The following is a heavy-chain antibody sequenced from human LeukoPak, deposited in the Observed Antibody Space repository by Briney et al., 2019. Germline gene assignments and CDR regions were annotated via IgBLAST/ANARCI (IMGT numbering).Heavy chain of an antibody. J-gene: IGHJ5*02. CDR3: AREGSEPSANWFDP. Sequence: SETLSLTCTVSGGSISSYYWSWIRQPAGKGLEWLGRIYTSGSTNYNPSLKSRVTMSVDTSKNQFSLKLSSVTAADTAVYYCAREGSEPSANWFDPWGQGTLVTVSS. V-gene: IGHV4-4*07. CDR1: GGSISSYY. CDR2: IYTSGST. D-gene: IGHD1-14*01.